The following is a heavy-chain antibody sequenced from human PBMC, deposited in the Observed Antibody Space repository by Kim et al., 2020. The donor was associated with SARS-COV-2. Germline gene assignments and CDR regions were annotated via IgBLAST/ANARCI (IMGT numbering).Heavy chain of an antibody. J-gene: IGHJ4*02. D-gene: IGHD2-15*01. CDR3: ARERSGGSCSTDY. Sequence: YNPSLKSRVTISVDTSKNQFSLKLSSVTAADTAVYYCARERSGGSCSTDYWGQGTLVTVSS. V-gene: IGHV4-39*02.